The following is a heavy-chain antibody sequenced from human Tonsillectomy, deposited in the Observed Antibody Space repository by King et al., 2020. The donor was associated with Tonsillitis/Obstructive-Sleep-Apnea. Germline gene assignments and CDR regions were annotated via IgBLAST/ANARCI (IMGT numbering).Heavy chain of an antibody. V-gene: IGHV5-10-1*03. D-gene: IGHD2-2*01. Sequence: VQLVESGAEVKKPGESLRISCKGSGYSFSSYWISWVRQMPGKGLEWMGRIYPTDTYSNYSPSFQGTVTMSADKSISTAFLQWSSLKASDTAMYYCARPSCSSTGFCYYCDMDVWGPGTTVTVSS. J-gene: IGHJ6*02. CDR1: GYSFSSYW. CDR2: IYPTDTYS. CDR3: ARPSCSSTGFCYYCDMDV.